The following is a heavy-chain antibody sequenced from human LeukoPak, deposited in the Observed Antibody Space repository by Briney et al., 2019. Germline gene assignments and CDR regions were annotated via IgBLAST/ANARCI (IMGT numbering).Heavy chain of an antibody. J-gene: IGHJ4*02. CDR2: ISGSGVTT. CDR3: AKSNSYFDY. V-gene: IGHV3-23*01. CDR1: GFTFSSYG. D-gene: IGHD1-1*01. Sequence: GGSLRLSCAASGFTFSSYGMTWLRQAPGKGLEWVSCISGSGVTTYYADSVKGRVTISRDNSKNTVYLQMNSLRADDTAVYYCAKSNSYFDYWGQGTLVTVSS.